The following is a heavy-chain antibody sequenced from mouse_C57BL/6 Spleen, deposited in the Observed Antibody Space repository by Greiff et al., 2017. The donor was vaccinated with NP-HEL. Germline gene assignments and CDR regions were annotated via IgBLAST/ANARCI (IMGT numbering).Heavy chain of an antibody. J-gene: IGHJ1*03. CDR2: ISNGGGST. Sequence: EVMLVESGGGLVQPGGSLKLSCAASGFTFSDYYMYWVRQTPEKRLEWVAYISNGGGSTYYPDTVKGRFTISRDNAKNTLYLQMSRLKSEDTAMYYCARQRYFDVWGTGTTVTVSS. CDR1: GFTFSDYY. V-gene: IGHV5-12*01. CDR3: ARQRYFDV.